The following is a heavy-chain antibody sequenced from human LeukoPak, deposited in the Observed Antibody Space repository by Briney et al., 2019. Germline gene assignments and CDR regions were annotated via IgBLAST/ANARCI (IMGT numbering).Heavy chain of an antibody. CDR2: ISSSSSYI. J-gene: IGHJ3*02. V-gene: IGHV3-21*01. D-gene: IGHD3-22*01. Sequence: GGSLRLSCAASGFTFSSYSMNWVRQAPGKGLEWVSSISSSSSYIYYADSVKGRFTISRDNAKNSLYLQMNSLRAEDTAVYYCATAGDYYDSSGYPSDAFDIWGQGTMVTVSS. CDR3: ATAGDYYDSSGYPSDAFDI. CDR1: GFTFSSYS.